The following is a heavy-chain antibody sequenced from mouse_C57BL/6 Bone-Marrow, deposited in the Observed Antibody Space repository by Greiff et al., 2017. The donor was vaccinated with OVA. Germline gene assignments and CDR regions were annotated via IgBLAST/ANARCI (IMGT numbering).Heavy chain of an antibody. CDR2: LYPRSGNT. CDR1: GYTFTSYG. V-gene: IGHV1-81*01. J-gene: IGHJ1*03. D-gene: IGHD1-1*01. Sequence: VQVVESGAELARPGASVKLSCKASGYTFTSYGISWVKQRTGQGLEWIGELYPRSGNTYYNETLKGKATLTADKSSRPAFMEPRSLTAEYTAVYCWARPGEYYSSSSYGYCDDWGTGTTVTVSS. CDR3: ARPGEYYSSSSYGYCDD.